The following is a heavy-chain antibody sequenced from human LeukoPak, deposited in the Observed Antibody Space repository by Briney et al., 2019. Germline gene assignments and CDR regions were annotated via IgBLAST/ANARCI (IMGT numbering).Heavy chain of an antibody. D-gene: IGHD3-3*01. Sequence: ASVKVSWKASGYTFTSYYMHWVRQAPGQGLEWMGIINPSGGSTSYAQKFQGRVTITRDTSANTAYMQLSSLRSEDTAVYYCARGTYYTFWSGSFDPWAREPWSPSPQ. CDR1: GYTFTSYY. J-gene: IGHJ5*02. V-gene: IGHV1-46*01. CDR3: ARGTYYTFWSGSFDP. CDR2: INPSGGST.